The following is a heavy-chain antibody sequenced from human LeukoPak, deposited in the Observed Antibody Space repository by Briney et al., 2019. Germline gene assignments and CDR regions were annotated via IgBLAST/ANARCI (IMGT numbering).Heavy chain of an antibody. D-gene: IGHD3-22*01. V-gene: IGHV3-30*18. CDR2: ISYDGSNK. CDR1: GFTFSSYG. Sequence: GGSLRLSCAASGFTFSSYGVHWVRQAPGKGLEWVAVISYDGSNKYYADSVKGRFTISRDNSKNTLYLQMNSLRAEDTAVYYCAKDQWLLRGYFDYWGQGTLVTVSS. CDR3: AKDQWLLRGYFDY. J-gene: IGHJ4*02.